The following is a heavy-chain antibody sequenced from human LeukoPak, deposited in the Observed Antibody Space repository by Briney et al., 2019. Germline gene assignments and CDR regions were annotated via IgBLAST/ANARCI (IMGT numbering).Heavy chain of an antibody. CDR3: ATIVATTLLYFDY. CDR1: GYSISSGYY. J-gene: IGHJ4*02. D-gene: IGHD5-12*01. CDR2: IYHSGST. V-gene: IGHV4-38-2*01. Sequence: SETLSLTCAVSGYSISSGYYWGWIRQPPGKGLEWTGSIYHSGSTYYNPSLKSRVTISVDTSKNQFSLKLSSVTAADTAVYYCATIVATTLLYFDYWGQGTLVTVSS.